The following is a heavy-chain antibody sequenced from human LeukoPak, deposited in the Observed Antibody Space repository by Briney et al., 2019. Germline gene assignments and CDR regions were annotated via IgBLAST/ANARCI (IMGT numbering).Heavy chain of an antibody. D-gene: IGHD6-13*01. CDR2: IGPNSGVT. J-gene: IGHJ1*01. Sequence: ASVKVSCKASWYTFTGHYIHWVRQAPGQGLEWMGWIGPNSGVTNYAQKFQGRVTMTRETSINTAYMELRSLRSDDTAVYYCARDSPEPAAGILQHWGPGTLVTVSS. CDR1: WYTFTGHY. CDR3: ARDSPEPAAGILQH. V-gene: IGHV1-2*02.